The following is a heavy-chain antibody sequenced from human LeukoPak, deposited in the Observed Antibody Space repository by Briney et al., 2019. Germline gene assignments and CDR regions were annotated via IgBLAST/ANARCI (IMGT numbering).Heavy chain of an antibody. Sequence: SETLSLTCIVSGGSITSDYWSWIRQPPGKVLEWIGYIENSGRTEYNPSLMSRITISVDTSKNQFSLKLSSVTAADTAVYYCATGNIRYFDWSDAFDIWGQGTMVTVSS. V-gene: IGHV4-59*08. CDR3: ATGNIRYFDWSDAFDI. D-gene: IGHD3-9*01. J-gene: IGHJ3*02. CDR1: GGSITSDY. CDR2: IENSGRT.